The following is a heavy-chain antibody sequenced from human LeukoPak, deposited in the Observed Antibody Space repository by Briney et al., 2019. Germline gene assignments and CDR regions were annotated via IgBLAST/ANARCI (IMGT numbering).Heavy chain of an antibody. CDR3: ARGNYYDSSGYPFGAFDI. V-gene: IGHV3-64*01. Sequence: GGSLRLSCAASGFTFSSYAMYWVRQAPGKGLEYVSAISSNGGSTYYANSVKGRFTISRDNSKNTLYLQMGSLRAEDMAVYYCARGNYYDSSGYPFGAFDIWGQGTMVTVSS. J-gene: IGHJ3*02. CDR1: GFTFSSYA. CDR2: ISSNGGST. D-gene: IGHD3-22*01.